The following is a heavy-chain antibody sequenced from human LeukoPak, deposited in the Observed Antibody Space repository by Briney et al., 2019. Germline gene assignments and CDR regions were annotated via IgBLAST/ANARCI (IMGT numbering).Heavy chain of an antibody. CDR1: GYTFTGYY. CDR2: INPNSGGT. V-gene: IGHV1-2*02. CDR3: ARAGRLAVANFDY. Sequence: GASVKVSCKASGYTFTGYYMHWVRQAPGQGLEWMGWINPNSGGTNYAQKFQGRGTMTRDTSISTAYMELSRLRSDDTAVYYCARAGRLAVANFDYWGQGTLVTVSS. D-gene: IGHD6-19*01. J-gene: IGHJ4*02.